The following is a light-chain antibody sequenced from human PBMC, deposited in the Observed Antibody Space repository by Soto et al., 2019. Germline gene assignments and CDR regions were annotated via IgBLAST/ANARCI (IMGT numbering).Light chain of an antibody. CDR2: DAS. CDR1: QSIRSER. CDR3: QEYDGAPIT. V-gene: IGKV3-20*01. Sequence: EIGLTQSPDTLFLSPGERATLSCRASQSIRSERLAWYQQKPGQAPRLVIFDASNRASGMPERFSGSGSGTDFTLTIARLEPEDFAVYYCQEYDGAPITFGLGTRLEIK. J-gene: IGKJ5*01.